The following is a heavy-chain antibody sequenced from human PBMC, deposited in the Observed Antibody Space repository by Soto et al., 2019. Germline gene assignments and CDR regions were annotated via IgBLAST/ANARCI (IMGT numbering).Heavy chain of an antibody. D-gene: IGHD1-26*01. CDR1: GFTFISYA. V-gene: IGHV3-30-3*01. Sequence: PWGSLRLSCAASGFTFISYAIHLFRQAPVKWLEWVAVISYDGSNKYYADSVKGRFTISRDNSKNTLYLQMNSLRAEDTAVYYCAREATDHDAFDIWGQGTMVTVSS. CDR2: ISYDGSNK. J-gene: IGHJ3*02. CDR3: AREATDHDAFDI.